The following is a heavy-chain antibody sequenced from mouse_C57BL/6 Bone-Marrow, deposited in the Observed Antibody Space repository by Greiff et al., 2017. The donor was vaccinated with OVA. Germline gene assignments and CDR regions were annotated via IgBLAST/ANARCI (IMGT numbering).Heavy chain of an antibody. CDR2: ISYDGSN. CDR3: AAIYYDYGNYAMDY. J-gene: IGHJ4*01. Sequence: VQLKESGPGLVKPSQSLYLTCSVTGYSITSGYYWNWIRQFPGNKLEWMGYISYDGSNNYNPSLQNRISLTRDTSKNQFFLKLNSVTTEDTATYYCAAIYYDYGNYAMDYWGQGTSVTVSS. V-gene: IGHV3-6*01. D-gene: IGHD2-4*01. CDR1: GYSITSGYY.